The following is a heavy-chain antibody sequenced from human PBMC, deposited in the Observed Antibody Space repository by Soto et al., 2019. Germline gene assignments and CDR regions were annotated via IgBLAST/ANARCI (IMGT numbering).Heavy chain of an antibody. D-gene: IGHD1-26*01. V-gene: IGHV3-72*01. CDR2: TRNKANSYTT. J-gene: IGHJ6*02. Sequence: EVQLVESGGGLVQPGGSLRLSCAASGFTFSDHYMDWVRQAPGKGLEWVGRTRNKANSYTTEYAASVKGRFTISRDDSKNSLYQQMNSLKTEDTAVYYCARTKERLAHYGMDVWGQGTTVTVSS. CDR1: GFTFSDHY. CDR3: ARTKERLAHYGMDV.